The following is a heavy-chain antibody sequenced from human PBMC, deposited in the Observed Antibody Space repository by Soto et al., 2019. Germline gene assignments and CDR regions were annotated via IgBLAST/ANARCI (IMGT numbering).Heavy chain of an antibody. CDR2: IYYRGGT. V-gene: IGHV4-39*01. Sequence: QLQLQESGPGLVKPSETLSLTCTVSGGSISRGSYYWGWIRQPPGKGLEWIGSIYYRGGTFNNPSLKGRITISVDTSKNQFSLRLSSVTASDTAVYYCARSIPIAGTPGTYFDYWGLGTLVTVSS. CDR3: ARSIPIAGTPGTYFDY. CDR1: GGSISRGSYY. D-gene: IGHD3-10*01. J-gene: IGHJ4*02.